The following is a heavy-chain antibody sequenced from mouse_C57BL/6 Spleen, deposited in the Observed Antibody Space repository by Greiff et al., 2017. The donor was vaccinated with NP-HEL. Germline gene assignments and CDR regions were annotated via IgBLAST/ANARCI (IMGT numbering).Heavy chain of an antibody. Sequence: VKLQQPGAELVRPGSSVKLSCKASGYTFTSYWMHWVKQRPIQGLEWIGNIDPSDSETHYNQKFKDKATLTVDKSSSTAYMQLSSLTSEDSAVYYCARDYGPYYFDYWGQGTTLTVSS. CDR3: ARDYGPYYFDY. CDR2: IDPSDSET. CDR1: GYTFTSYW. V-gene: IGHV1-52*01. J-gene: IGHJ2*01. D-gene: IGHD1-1*02.